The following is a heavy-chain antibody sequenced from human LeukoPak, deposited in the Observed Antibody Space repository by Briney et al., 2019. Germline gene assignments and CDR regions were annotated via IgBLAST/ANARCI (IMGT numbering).Heavy chain of an antibody. CDR2: IQYSGST. J-gene: IGHJ4*02. CDR3: ARVGVAAKSSRYFDY. V-gene: IGHV4-31*03. Sequence: SETLSLTCIVSGGSISSGDYYWSWIRQHPGKGLEWIGYIQYSGSTYYNPSLKSRVTRSVDTSKKQFSLKLSSVTAADTAVYYCARVGVAAKSSRYFDYWGQGTLVTVSS. CDR1: GGSISSGDYY. D-gene: IGHD2-15*01.